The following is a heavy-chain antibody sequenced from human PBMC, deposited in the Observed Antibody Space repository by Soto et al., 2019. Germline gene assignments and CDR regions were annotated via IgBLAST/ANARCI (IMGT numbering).Heavy chain of an antibody. CDR1: GGTFSSYA. Sequence: QVQLVQSGAEVKKPGSSVKVSCKASGGTFSSYAISWVRQAPGQGLEWMGGIIPIFGTANYAQKFQGRVTITADKSTSTAYMELSSLRSDDTAVYYCATRGYSYGYVRYYYYGMDVWGQGTTVTVSS. CDR2: IIPIFGTA. CDR3: ATRGYSYGYVRYYYYGMDV. J-gene: IGHJ6*02. V-gene: IGHV1-69*06. D-gene: IGHD5-18*01.